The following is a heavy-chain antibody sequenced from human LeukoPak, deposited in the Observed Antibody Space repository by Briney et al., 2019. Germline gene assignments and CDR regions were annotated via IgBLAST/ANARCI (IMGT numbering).Heavy chain of an antibody. CDR3: ARGWIAAPPPYYYYMDV. CDR1: GFTFSDYY. V-gene: IGHV3-11*04. J-gene: IGHJ6*03. D-gene: IGHD6-6*01. Sequence: PGGSLRLTCAASGFTFSDYYMSWIRQAPGKGLEWVSYISSSGSTIYYADSVKGRFTISRDNAKNSLYLQMNSLRAEDTAVYYCARGWIAAPPPYYYYMDVWGKGTTVTVSS. CDR2: ISSSGSTI.